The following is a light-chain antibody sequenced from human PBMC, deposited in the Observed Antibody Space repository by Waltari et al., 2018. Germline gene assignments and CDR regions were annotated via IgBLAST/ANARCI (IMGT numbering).Light chain of an antibody. CDR3: SSYTSRSTFVI. CDR1: SSDVGGYNY. V-gene: IGLV2-14*03. J-gene: IGLJ2*01. CDR2: DVT. Sequence: QSALTQPASVSGSPGQSITISCTGTSSDVGGYNYVSWYQQYPGKAPKLMVYDVTERPPGVSNRFSGSKSGNTASLTISGLQAENEGDYHCSSYTSRSTFVIFGGGTKLTVL.